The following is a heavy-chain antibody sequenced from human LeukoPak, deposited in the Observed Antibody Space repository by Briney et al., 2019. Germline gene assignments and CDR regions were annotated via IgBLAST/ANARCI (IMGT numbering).Heavy chain of an antibody. CDR1: GYRFTSYW. J-gene: IGHJ5*02. Sequence: GGSLEISCKGSGYRFTSYWNGWVRQVPGEGLGGMGIIYPADSDIRYSPSFQGQVTISADESISTAYLQWSSLKASDTAMYYCARQEYCSGGSCYTWFDPWGQGTLVTVSS. D-gene: IGHD2-15*01. CDR2: IYPADSDI. V-gene: IGHV5-51*01. CDR3: ARQEYCSGGSCYTWFDP.